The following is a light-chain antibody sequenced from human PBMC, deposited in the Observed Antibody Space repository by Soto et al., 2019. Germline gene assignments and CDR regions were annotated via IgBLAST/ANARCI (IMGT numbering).Light chain of an antibody. Sequence: IQLTQSPSSLSASVGDRVTITCRASQDISGYLAWYQQKPGKAPKLLIYAASTLQNEVPSRFRGSGSGTDFTLSISSLQPEDFATYYCQQLNGYPPYTFGQGTKLEIK. CDR1: QDISGY. V-gene: IGKV1-9*01. CDR3: QQLNGYPPYT. CDR2: AAS. J-gene: IGKJ2*01.